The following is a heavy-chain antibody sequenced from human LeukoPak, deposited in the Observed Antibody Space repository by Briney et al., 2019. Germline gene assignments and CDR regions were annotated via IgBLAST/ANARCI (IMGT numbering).Heavy chain of an antibody. D-gene: IGHD3-22*01. V-gene: IGHV1-18*01. CDR1: GYTFTSHG. CDR3: ARLGGGKYDSSGYYSYYFDY. Sequence: ASVKVSCKASGYTFTSHGISWVRQAPGQGLEWMGWISAYNGNTNYAQKLQGRVTMTTDTSTSTAYMELRSLRSDDTAVYYCARLGGGKYDSSGYYSYYFDYWGQGTLVTVSS. CDR2: ISAYNGNT. J-gene: IGHJ4*02.